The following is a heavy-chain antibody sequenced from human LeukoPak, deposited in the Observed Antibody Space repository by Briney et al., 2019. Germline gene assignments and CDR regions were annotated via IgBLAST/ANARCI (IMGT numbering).Heavy chain of an antibody. CDR1: GGSISSGDYY. D-gene: IGHD3-22*01. V-gene: IGHV4-30-4*01. CDR2: IYYSGST. J-gene: IGHJ4*02. Sequence: SETLSLTCTVSGGSISSGDYYWSWIRQPPGKGLEWIGYIYYSGSTYYNPSLQSRVIISVDTSKNQFSLKLTSVTAADTAVYYCARRSPYYYDSSGLDYWGQGTLVTASS. CDR3: ARRSPYYYDSSGLDY.